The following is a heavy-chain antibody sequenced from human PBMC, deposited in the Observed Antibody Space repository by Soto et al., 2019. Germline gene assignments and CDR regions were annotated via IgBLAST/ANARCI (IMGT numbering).Heavy chain of an antibody. J-gene: IGHJ4*02. D-gene: IGHD3-9*01. CDR1: GFTFSSYA. CDR3: AKEPDILTGYYYFDY. Sequence: EVQLLESGGGLVQPGGSLRLSCAASGFTFSSYAMSWVRQAPGKGLEWVSAIRGSGGSTYYADSVKGRFTISRDNSKNKLYLQMNSLRAEDTAVYYCAKEPDILTGYYYFDYWGQGTLVTVSS. CDR2: IRGSGGST. V-gene: IGHV3-23*01.